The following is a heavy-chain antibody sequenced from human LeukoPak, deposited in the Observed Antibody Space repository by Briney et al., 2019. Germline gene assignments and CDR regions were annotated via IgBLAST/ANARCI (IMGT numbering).Heavy chain of an antibody. J-gene: IGHJ6*03. Sequence: GGSLRLSCAASGFTFSSYNMNWVRQAPGKGLEWVSYISSSGSTIYYADSVKGRFTISRDNAKNSLYLQMNSLRAEDTAVYYCARDPYSGSYGNYYYYFMDVWGKGTTVTISS. CDR2: ISSSGSTI. V-gene: IGHV3-48*04. D-gene: IGHD1-26*01. CDR1: GFTFSSYN. CDR3: ARDPYSGSYGNYYYYFMDV.